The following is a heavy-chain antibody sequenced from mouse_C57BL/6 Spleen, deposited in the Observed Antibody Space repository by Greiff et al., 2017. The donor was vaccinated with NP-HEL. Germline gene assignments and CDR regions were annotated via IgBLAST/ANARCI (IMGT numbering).Heavy chain of an antibody. CDR2: INPSNGGT. V-gene: IGHV1-53*01. CDR1: GYTFTSYW. J-gene: IGHJ4*01. Sequence: QVQLQQPGTELVKPGASVKLSCKASGYTFTSYWMHWVKQRPGQGLEWIGYINPSNGGTTYNEKFKSKATLTVDKSSSTAYMQLSSLTSEDSAVDYGARSAPPSAMDYWGQGTSVTVSS. CDR3: ARSAPPSAMDY.